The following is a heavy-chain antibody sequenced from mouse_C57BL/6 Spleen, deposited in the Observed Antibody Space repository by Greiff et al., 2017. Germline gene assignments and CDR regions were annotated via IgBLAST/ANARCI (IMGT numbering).Heavy chain of an antibody. V-gene: IGHV1-55*01. CDR1: GYTFTSYW. CDR3: ARVGDLDHWYFDV. D-gene: IGHD3-3*01. J-gene: IGHJ1*03. CDR2: IYPGSGST. Sequence: QVQLQKPGAELVKPGASVKMSCKASGYTFTSYWITWVKQRPGQGLEWIGDIYPGSGSTNYNEKFKSKATLTVDTSSSAAYMQLSSLTSEDSAVYYCARVGDLDHWYFDVWGTGTTVTVSS.